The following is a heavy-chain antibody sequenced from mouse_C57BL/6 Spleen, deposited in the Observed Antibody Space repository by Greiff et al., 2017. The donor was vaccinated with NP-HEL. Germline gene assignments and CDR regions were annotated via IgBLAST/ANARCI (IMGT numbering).Heavy chain of an antibody. CDR2: IYPRSGNT. J-gene: IGHJ2*01. CDR3: AREGVGSYYFDY. D-gene: IGHD1-1*02. V-gene: IGHV1-81*01. CDR1: GYTFTSYG. Sequence: VQLVESGAELARPGASVKLSCKASGYTFTSYGISWVKQRTGQGLEWIGEIYPRSGNTYYNEKFKGKATLTADKSSSTAYMELRSLTSEDSAVYFCAREGVGSYYFDYWGQGTTLTVSS.